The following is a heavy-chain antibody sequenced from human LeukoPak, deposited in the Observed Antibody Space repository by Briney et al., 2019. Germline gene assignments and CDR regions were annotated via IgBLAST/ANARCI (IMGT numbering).Heavy chain of an antibody. CDR1: GFTFSNYS. J-gene: IGHJ4*02. Sequence: GGSLRLSCAASGFTFSNYSMHWGCQAPAKGLEWVSAISGSGGSTYYADSVNGRFTISRDNSKNTLYLQMNSLRAEDTAVYYCAKVLGNSSGYYRYYFDYWGQGTLVTVSS. CDR3: AKVLGNSSGYYRYYFDY. CDR2: ISGSGGST. V-gene: IGHV3-23*01. D-gene: IGHD3-22*01.